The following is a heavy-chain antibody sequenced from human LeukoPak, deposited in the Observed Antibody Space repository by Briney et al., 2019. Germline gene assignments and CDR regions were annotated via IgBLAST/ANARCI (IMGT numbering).Heavy chain of an antibody. CDR3: ARDRGGTDDFWSGYYTGYFDY. J-gene: IGHJ4*02. Sequence: PGGSLRLSCAASGFTFSSYSMNWVRQAPGKGLGWVSSISISSGYIYYADSVKGRFTISRDNAKNSLYLQMNSLRAEDTAVFYCARDRGGTDDFWSGYYTGYFDYWGQGTLVTVSS. V-gene: IGHV3-21*01. CDR2: ISISSGYI. D-gene: IGHD3-3*01. CDR1: GFTFSSYS.